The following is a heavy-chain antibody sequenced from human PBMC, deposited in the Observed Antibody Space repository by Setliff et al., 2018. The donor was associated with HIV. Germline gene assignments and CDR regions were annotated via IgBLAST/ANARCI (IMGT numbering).Heavy chain of an antibody. CDR2: IHYSGIV. V-gene: IGHV4-59*01. Sequence: SETLSLTCTVSGGSMRNFYWSWIRQAPGGRPQWLGHIHYSGIVNYSPSLSSRLTVSAQTSKNQFSLTLKSVTAADTALYFCARVAKDSSFFSASGPTYFDPWGHGILVTSPQ. CDR3: ARVAKDSSFFSASGPTYFDP. CDR1: GGSMRNFY. D-gene: IGHD3-10*01. J-gene: IGHJ5*02.